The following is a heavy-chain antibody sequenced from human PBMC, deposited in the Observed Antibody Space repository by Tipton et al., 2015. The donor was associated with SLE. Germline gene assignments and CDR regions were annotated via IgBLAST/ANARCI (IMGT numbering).Heavy chain of an antibody. CDR2: IKQDGSEK. CDR3: ARELKAWRY. CDR1: GFTFSTYW. J-gene: IGHJ4*02. V-gene: IGHV3-7*01. Sequence: SLRLSCAASGFTFSTYWMTWVRQAPGKGLEGVANIKQDGSEKYYVDSVKGRFTISRENAKNSMYLQMNSLRAEDTAVYYCARELKAWRYWGQGTLVTVSS. D-gene: IGHD5-24*01.